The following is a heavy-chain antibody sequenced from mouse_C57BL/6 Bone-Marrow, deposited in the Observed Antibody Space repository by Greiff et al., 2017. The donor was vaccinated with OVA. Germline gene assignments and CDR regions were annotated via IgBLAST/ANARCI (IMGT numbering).Heavy chain of an antibody. J-gene: IGHJ4*01. CDR1: GFSLTSYG. CDR3: ASLYYYGNYAMDY. CDR2: IWSGGST. V-gene: IGHV2-2*01. D-gene: IGHD1-1*01. Sequence: QVQLQQSGPGLVQPSQSLSITCTVSGFSLTSYGVHWVRQSPGKGLEWLGVIWSGGSTDSNAAFISRLSISKDNSKSQVFFKMNSLQADDTAIYYCASLYYYGNYAMDYWGQGTSVTVSS.